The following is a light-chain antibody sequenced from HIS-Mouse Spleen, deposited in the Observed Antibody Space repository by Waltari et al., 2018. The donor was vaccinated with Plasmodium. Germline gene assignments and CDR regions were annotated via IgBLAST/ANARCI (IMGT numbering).Light chain of an antibody. CDR2: SNN. Sequence: QSVLTQPPSASGTPGQRVTVSCSGSISSIGSNTVNWYQQLPGTAPKLLIYSNNQGPPGVPDRFSGSKSGTSASLAIRGLQSEDEADYYWAAWDDSLNGVVFAGGTKLTVL. CDR3: AAWDDSLNGVV. CDR1: ISSIGSNT. V-gene: IGLV1-44*01. J-gene: IGLJ2*01.